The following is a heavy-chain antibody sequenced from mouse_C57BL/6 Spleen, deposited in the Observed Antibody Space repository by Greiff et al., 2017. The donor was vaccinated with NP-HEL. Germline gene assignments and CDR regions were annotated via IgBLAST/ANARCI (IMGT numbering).Heavy chain of an antibody. V-gene: IGHV3-6*01. Sequence: DVKLVESGPGLVKPSQSLSLTCSVTGYSITSGYYWNWIRQFPGNKLEWMGYISYDGSNNYNPSLKNRISITRDTSKNQFFLKLNSVTTEDTATYYCARSYDYDRVAWFAYWGQGTLVTVSA. J-gene: IGHJ3*01. CDR3: ARSYDYDRVAWFAY. D-gene: IGHD2-4*01. CDR2: ISYDGSN. CDR1: GYSITSGYY.